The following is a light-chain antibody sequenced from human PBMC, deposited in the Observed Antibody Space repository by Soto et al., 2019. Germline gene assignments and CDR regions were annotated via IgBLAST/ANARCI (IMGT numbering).Light chain of an antibody. CDR3: QESYSTLWGT. J-gene: IGKJ1*01. CDR1: QSCRNS. Sequence: DLQMTQSPSTLSASVGDRVTITCRASQSCRNSLAWYQQKAGKAPTLLIYDASTLQSGVPLRFSGSGSGTDFTLTISSLEPEDFATYYCQESYSTLWGTCGQGTKVDIK. CDR2: DAS. V-gene: IGKV1-39*01.